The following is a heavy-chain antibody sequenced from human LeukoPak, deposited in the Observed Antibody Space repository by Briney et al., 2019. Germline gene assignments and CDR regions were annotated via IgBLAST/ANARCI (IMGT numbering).Heavy chain of an antibody. J-gene: IGHJ4*02. CDR2: IRYTHTGST. Sequence: SETLSLTCTVSGGSISSSSYYWGWVRQPPGKGLEWIGSIRYTHTGSTYYNPSLKSRGTISVDTSKNQFSLKLSSVTAADTAVYYCARLDYYGSGSAFYWGQGTLVTVSS. CDR3: ARLDYYGSGSAFY. D-gene: IGHD3-10*01. CDR1: GGSISSSSYY. V-gene: IGHV4-39*01.